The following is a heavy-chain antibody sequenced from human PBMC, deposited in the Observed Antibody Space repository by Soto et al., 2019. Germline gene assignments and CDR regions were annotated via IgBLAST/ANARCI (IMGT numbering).Heavy chain of an antibody. CDR1: GYTFTSYA. J-gene: IGHJ4*02. CDR2: INAGNGNT. V-gene: IGHV1-3*01. CDR3: ASSGLRVPAAPADY. Sequence: ASVKVSCKASGYTFTSYAMHWVRQAPGQRLEWMGWINAGNGNTKYSQKLQGRVTITRDTSASTAYMELSSLRSEDTAVYYCASSGLRVPAAPADYWGQGTLVTVSS. D-gene: IGHD2-2*01.